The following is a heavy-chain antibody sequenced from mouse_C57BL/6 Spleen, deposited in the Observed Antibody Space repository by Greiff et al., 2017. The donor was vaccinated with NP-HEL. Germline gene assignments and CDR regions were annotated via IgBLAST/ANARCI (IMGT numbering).Heavy chain of an antibody. CDR2: IYPGDGDT. CDR1: GYAFSSSW. D-gene: IGHD1-2*01. Sequence: VQLQQSGPELVKPGASVKISCKASGYAFSSSWMNWVKQRPGKGLEWIGRIYPGDGDTNYNGKFKGKATLTADKSSSTAYMQLSSLTSEDSAVYFCARKTADYGGQGTTLTVSS. J-gene: IGHJ2*01. CDR3: ARKTADY. V-gene: IGHV1-82*01.